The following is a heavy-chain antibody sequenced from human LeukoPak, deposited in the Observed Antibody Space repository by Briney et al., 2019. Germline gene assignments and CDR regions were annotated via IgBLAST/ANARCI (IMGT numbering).Heavy chain of an antibody. J-gene: IGHJ6*03. CDR3: ARAATNNYYYYMDV. V-gene: IGHV1-18*01. D-gene: IGHD4-17*01. Sequence: VKVSCXASGYTFTSYGISWVRQAPGQGLEWMGWISAYNGNTNYAQKLQGRVTMTTDTSTSTAYMELRSLRSDDTAVYYCARAATNNYYYYMDVWGKGTTVTVSS. CDR2: ISAYNGNT. CDR1: GYTFTSYG.